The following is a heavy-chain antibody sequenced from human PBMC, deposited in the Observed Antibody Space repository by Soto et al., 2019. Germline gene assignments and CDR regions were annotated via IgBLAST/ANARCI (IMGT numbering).Heavy chain of an antibody. CDR3: ARDGPPTDY. CDR2: ISAYNGNT. J-gene: IGHJ4*02. Sequence: QVQLVQSGAEVKKPGASVKVSCKASGYTFSSYHISWVRQAPGQGLEWMGWISAYNGNTNYAQKLQGRVTMTTDTATSTAYRELRSVRSDDTAVYYGARDGPPTDYWGQGTLVTVSS. CDR1: GYTFSSYH. V-gene: IGHV1-18*01.